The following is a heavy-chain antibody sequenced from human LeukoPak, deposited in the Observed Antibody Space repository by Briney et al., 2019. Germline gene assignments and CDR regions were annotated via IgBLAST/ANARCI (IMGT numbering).Heavy chain of an antibody. J-gene: IGHJ4*02. CDR2: INPNTGLT. Sequence: ASVKVSCKASGYTFTGYYMHWVRQAPGQGLEWMGWINPNTGLTNYAQKFRGRITMTRDTSNSTAYMDLTSLRSDDTAVYYCARDDYVWGSYLRTFDYWGQGTLVTVSS. V-gene: IGHV1-2*02. CDR1: GYTFTGYY. D-gene: IGHD3-16*02. CDR3: ARDDYVWGSYLRTFDY.